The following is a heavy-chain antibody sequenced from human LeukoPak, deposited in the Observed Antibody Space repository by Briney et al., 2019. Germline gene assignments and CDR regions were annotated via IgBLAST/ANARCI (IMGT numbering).Heavy chain of an antibody. J-gene: IGHJ4*02. CDR2: IFYSGST. CDR3: ARGGYYDSSGYYYHFDY. Sequence: SETLSLTCTVSGGSISSYYWSWIRQPPGKGLEWIGYIFYSGSTNYNPSLKSRVTISVDTSKSQFSLKLSSVTAADTAVYYCARGGYYDSSGYYYHFDYWGQGTLVTVSS. CDR1: GGSISSYY. D-gene: IGHD3-22*01. V-gene: IGHV4-59*01.